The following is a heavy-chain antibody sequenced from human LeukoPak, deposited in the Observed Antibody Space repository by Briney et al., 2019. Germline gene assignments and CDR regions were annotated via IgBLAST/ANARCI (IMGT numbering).Heavy chain of an antibody. CDR2: TYYRSKWYN. CDR1: GDSVSSNSAA. J-gene: IGHJ4*02. D-gene: IGHD5-12*01. V-gene: IGHV6-1*01. CDR3: ARDGYSGYEVGYYFDY. Sequence: PSQTLSLTCAISGDSVSSNSAAWNWIRQSPSRGLEWLGRTYYRSKWYNDYAVSVKSRITINPDTSKNQFSLQLNSVTPEDTAVYYCARDGYSGYEVGYYFDYWGQGTLVTVSS.